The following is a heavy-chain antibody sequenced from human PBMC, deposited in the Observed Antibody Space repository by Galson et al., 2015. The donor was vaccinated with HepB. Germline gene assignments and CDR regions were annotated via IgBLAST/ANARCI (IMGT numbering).Heavy chain of an antibody. CDR2: IYPSGAT. V-gene: IGHV3-53*01. CDR1: GFRVSESF. Sequence: SLRLSCAVSGFRVSESFLSWVRQVPGKGLEYVSDIYPSGATYYRDSVRGRFNMSRDAFQNSLYLQMNNLRVENTAIYFCARESNWAYDSWGTGTLVTVSS. J-gene: IGHJ4*02. D-gene: IGHD3-16*01. CDR3: ARESNWAYDS.